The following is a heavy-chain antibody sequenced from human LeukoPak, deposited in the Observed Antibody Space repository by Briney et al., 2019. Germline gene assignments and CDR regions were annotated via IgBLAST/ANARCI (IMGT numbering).Heavy chain of an antibody. CDR3: AREASYYDSRGYYQTSAFDI. CDR2: IYTSGST. D-gene: IGHD3-22*01. J-gene: IGHJ3*02. CDR1: GGSISSYY. V-gene: IGHV4-4*07. Sequence: SETLSLTCTVSGGSISSYYWSWIRQPAGKGLEWIGRIYTSGSTNYNPSLKSRVTMSVDTSKNQFSLKLSSVTAADTAVYFCAREASYYDSRGYYQTSAFDIWGQGTMVTVSS.